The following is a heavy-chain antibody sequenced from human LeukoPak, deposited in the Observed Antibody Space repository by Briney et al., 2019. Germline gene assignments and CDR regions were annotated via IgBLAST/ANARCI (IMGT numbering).Heavy chain of an antibody. Sequence: GGSLRLSCAASGFTFSSYSMNWVRQAPGKGLEWVSSISSSCSYIYYADSVKGRFTISRDNAKNSLYLQMNSLRAEDTAVYYCARGGYSYGYPVPDYWGQGTLVTVSS. J-gene: IGHJ4*02. CDR2: ISSSCSYI. CDR1: GFTFSSYS. CDR3: ARGGYSYGYPVPDY. V-gene: IGHV3-21*01. D-gene: IGHD5-18*01.